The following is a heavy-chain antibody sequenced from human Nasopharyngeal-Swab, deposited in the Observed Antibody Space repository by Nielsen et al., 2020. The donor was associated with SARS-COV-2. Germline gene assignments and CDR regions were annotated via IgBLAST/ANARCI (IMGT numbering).Heavy chain of an antibody. CDR3: ARGRSSYPPGY. D-gene: IGHD2-2*01. V-gene: IGHV3-11*06. Sequence: GGSLRLSCAASGLIFSDYYMSWIRQAPGKGLEWVSYISSSSYFTYYADSVKGRFTISRDNAKNSQYLQMDSLRAEDTAVYYCARGRSSYPPGYWGQGTQVTVSS. CDR2: ISSSSYFT. CDR1: GLIFSDYY. J-gene: IGHJ4*02.